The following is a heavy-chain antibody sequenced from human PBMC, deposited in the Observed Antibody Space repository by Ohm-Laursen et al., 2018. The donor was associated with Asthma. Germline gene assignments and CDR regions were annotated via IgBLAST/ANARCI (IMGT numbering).Heavy chain of an antibody. D-gene: IGHD2-15*01. V-gene: IGHV3-23*01. CDR1: GFTFSSYA. CDR3: ARETATGSQNIHYYDLDV. J-gene: IGHJ6*02. CDR2: IIGSGADT. Sequence: SLRLSCAASGFTFSSYAMSWVRQAPGKGLECVSAIIGSGADTYYADSVKGRFTISRDNSKNTLYLQMNTLRAEDTAVYYCARETATGSQNIHYYDLDVWGQGTTVTVS.